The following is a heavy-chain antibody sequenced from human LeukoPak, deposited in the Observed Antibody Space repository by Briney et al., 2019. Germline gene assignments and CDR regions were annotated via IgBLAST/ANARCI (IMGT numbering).Heavy chain of an antibody. Sequence: GGSLRLSCAASGFTFSDYYMSWIRQAPGEGLEWVAYISSRGSTIYYANSVKGRFTISRDNAKNSLYQQMNSLRAEDTAVYYCARVSPIAAAGPTLFDYWGQGTLGTVSS. CDR2: ISSRGSTI. CDR1: GFTFSDYY. D-gene: IGHD6-25*01. J-gene: IGHJ4*02. V-gene: IGHV3-11*01. CDR3: ARVSPIAAAGPTLFDY.